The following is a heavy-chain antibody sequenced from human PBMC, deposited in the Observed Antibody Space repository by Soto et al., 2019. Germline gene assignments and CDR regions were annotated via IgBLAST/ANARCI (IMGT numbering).Heavy chain of an antibody. CDR2: IYSGGSI. Sequence: GGSLRLSCAASGFTVSSSYMSWVRQAPGKGLEWVSVIYSGGSISYADSVKGRFTISRDNSKNTLSLQMNSLRAEDTAVYYCARGYCGSSASCFVAWLDPWGQGTLVTVSS. J-gene: IGHJ5*02. CDR1: GFTVSSSY. D-gene: IGHD2-2*01. V-gene: IGHV3-66*01. CDR3: ARGYCGSSASCFVAWLDP.